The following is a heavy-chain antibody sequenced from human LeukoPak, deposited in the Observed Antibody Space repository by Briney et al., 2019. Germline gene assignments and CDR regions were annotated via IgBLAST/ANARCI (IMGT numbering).Heavy chain of an antibody. Sequence: SETLSLTCAVYGGSFSGYYWSWIRQPPGKGLEWIGEINHSGSTNYNPSLKSRVTISVDTSKNQFSLKLSSVTAADTAVYYWARGVRASYYGSGSYYHAPKYYFDYWGQGTLVTVSS. D-gene: IGHD3-10*01. V-gene: IGHV4-34*01. CDR3: ARGVRASYYGSGSYYHAPKYYFDY. CDR2: INHSGST. J-gene: IGHJ4*02. CDR1: GGSFSGYY.